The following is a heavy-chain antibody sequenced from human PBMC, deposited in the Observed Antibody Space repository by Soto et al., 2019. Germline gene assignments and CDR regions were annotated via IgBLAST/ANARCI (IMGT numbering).Heavy chain of an antibody. D-gene: IGHD5-12*01. CDR2: IIPIFGTA. CDR1: GGTFSSYA. Sequence: ASVKVSCKASGGTFSSYAISWVRQAPGQGLEWMGGIIPIFGTANYAQKFQGRVTITADESTSTAYMELSSLRSEDTAVYYCAREKWKRMYSGYYSAYYYYGMDVWGQRTTVTVSS. CDR3: AREKWKRMYSGYYSAYYYYGMDV. J-gene: IGHJ6*02. V-gene: IGHV1-69*13.